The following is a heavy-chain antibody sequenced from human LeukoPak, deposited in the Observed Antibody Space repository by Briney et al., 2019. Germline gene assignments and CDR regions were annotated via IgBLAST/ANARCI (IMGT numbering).Heavy chain of an antibody. Sequence: PGRSLRLSCAASGFTFSSYGMHWVRQAPGKGLEWVAVIWYDGSNKYYADSVKGRFTISRDNSKNTLYLQMNSLRAEDTAVYYCARGGTMVRGVTGLYYFDYWGQGTLVTVSS. CDR3: ARGGTMVRGVTGLYYFDY. V-gene: IGHV3-33*01. CDR2: IWYDGSNK. D-gene: IGHD3-10*01. CDR1: GFTFSSYG. J-gene: IGHJ4*02.